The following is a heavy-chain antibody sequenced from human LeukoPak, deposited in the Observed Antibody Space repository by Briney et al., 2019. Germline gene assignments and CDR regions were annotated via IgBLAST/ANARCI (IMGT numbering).Heavy chain of an antibody. CDR2: ITGDSGLI. D-gene: IGHD2-15*01. CDR3: AKDRTPDGFYSIDY. Sequence: GGSLRLSCTGSGFTFGIYAMNWVRQAPGKGLEWVSVITGDSGLIDYADSVKGRFTISRDNDRNTLYLQMTTLRAEDTAIYFCAKDRTPDGFYSIDYWGQGVLVTVSS. CDR1: GFTFGIYA. V-gene: IGHV3-23*01. J-gene: IGHJ4*02.